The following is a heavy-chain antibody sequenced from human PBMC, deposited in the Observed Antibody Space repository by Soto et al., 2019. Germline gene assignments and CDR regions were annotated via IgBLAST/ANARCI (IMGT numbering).Heavy chain of an antibody. D-gene: IGHD2-15*01. V-gene: IGHV3-66*04. CDR2: FYSDGST. CDR1: GFTVITNY. Sequence: EVQLVESGGGLVQPGGSLRLSCADSGFTVITNYMSWVRQAPGKGLEWVSVFYSDGSTYYADSVKGRFTVSRDNSRNTLYLQMNSLRAEDTAVYYCATHPNRYCTGSSCYYFDYWGQGTLVTVSS. J-gene: IGHJ4*02. CDR3: ATHPNRYCTGSSCYYFDY.